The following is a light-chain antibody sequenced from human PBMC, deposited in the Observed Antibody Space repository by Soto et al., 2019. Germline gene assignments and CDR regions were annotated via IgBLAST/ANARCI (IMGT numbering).Light chain of an antibody. J-gene: IGKJ1*01. V-gene: IGKV3-11*01. CDR2: EAS. CDR1: QTVSSN. Sequence: EIVLTQSPGTLSLSPGDRATLSCSASQTVSSNFLAWYQQRPAQAPRLLIYEASNRATGIPARFSGSGSGTDFTLTISSLEPEDFAVYYCQQRSNWPQTFGQGTKVDIK. CDR3: QQRSNWPQT.